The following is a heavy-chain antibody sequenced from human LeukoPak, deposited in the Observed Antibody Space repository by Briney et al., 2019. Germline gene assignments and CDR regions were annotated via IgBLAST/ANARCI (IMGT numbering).Heavy chain of an antibody. CDR2: ISAYNGNT. CDR1: GYTFTSYG. J-gene: IGHJ5*02. D-gene: IGHD6-13*01. V-gene: IGHV1-18*01. Sequence: ASVKVSCKASGYTFTSYGISWVRQAPGQGLEWMGWISAYNGNTNYAQKLQGRVTMTTDTSTSTAYMELSRLRSDDTAVYYCARKRRAIAAAGTENWFDPWGQGTLVTVSS. CDR3: ARKRRAIAAAGTENWFDP.